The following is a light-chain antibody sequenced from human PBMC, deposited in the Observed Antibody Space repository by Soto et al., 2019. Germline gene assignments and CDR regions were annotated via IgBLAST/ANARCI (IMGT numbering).Light chain of an antibody. V-gene: IGKV1-39*01. CDR2: AAS. CDR3: QQRSNWPPIT. J-gene: IGKJ5*01. CDR1: QSITSY. Sequence: DIQPTQSPSSLSASVGAGITITCRASQSITSYLNWYQQKPGKAPNLLIYAASSLQSGVPSRFSGSGSGTDFTLTISSLEPEDFAVYYCQQRSNWPPITFGQGTRLEIK.